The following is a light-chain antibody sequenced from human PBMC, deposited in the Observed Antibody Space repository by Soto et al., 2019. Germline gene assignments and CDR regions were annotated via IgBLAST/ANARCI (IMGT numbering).Light chain of an antibody. CDR3: KQYGNSPRT. V-gene: IGKV3-20*01. J-gene: IGKJ1*01. CDR1: QSVSSSY. CDR2: GAS. Sequence: EIVLTQSPGTLSLSPGERATLSCRASQSVSSSYLAWYQQKPGQAPRLLIYGASSRATGIPDRFSGSGSGTDFTLTISRLEPEDLAVYFCKQYGNSPRTFGQGTKVEI.